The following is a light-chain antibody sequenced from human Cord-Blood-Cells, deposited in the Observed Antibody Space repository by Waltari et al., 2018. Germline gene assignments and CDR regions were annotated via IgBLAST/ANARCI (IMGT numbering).Light chain of an antibody. Sequence: DIQMTQSPSTLSASVVDRVTITCRASQSISSWLAWYQQKPGKAPKLLIYDASSLESGVPSRFSGSGSGTEVTLTISSLQPDDFATYYCQQYNSYWTFGQGTKVEIK. J-gene: IGKJ1*01. CDR3: QQYNSYWT. CDR1: QSISSW. V-gene: IGKV1-5*01. CDR2: DAS.